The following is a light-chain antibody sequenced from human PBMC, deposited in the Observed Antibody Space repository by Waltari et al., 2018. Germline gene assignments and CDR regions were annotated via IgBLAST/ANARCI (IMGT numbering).Light chain of an antibody. CDR2: SNN. CDR1: TSNIGSNV. Sequence: QSLLTQPPSVSGTPGQRVTISCSGSTSNIGSNVVSWYQQLPGAAPKLLIHSNNQRPSGVPDRFSCSKAGTSDSLAISGLQSADEADYYCSAWDDSLNGHVVFGGGTKLIVL. V-gene: IGLV1-44*01. CDR3: SAWDDSLNGHVV. J-gene: IGLJ2*01.